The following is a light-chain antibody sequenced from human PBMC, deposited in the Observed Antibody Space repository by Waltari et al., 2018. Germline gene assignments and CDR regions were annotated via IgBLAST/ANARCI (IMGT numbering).Light chain of an antibody. Sequence: EVVLTQSPDLQSVTPKEKVPITCRACQSFGTSLHWYQQKPDQSPKLLIQDASQSISGVPSRFSGSGSGTDFTLTIHSLEAEDAATYYCHQTSSLPETFGQGTKVEIK. CDR3: HQTSSLPET. V-gene: IGKV6-21*02. CDR2: DAS. CDR1: QSFGTS. J-gene: IGKJ1*01.